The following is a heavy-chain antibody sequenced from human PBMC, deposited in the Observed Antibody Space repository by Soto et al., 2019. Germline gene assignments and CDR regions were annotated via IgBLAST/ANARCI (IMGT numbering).Heavy chain of an antibody. D-gene: IGHD5-12*01. CDR1: GFTFSSYA. CDR2: ISYDGSNK. J-gene: IGHJ4*02. CDR3: ARDLGYSAYDPLLDY. Sequence: QVQLVESGGGVVQPGRSLRLSCAASGFTFSSYAIHWVRQAPGKGLEWVAVISYDGSNKYCADSVKGRFTISRDNSKNTLSLQMNSLRAEDTAVYYCARDLGYSAYDPLLDYWGQGTLVTVSS. V-gene: IGHV3-30-3*01.